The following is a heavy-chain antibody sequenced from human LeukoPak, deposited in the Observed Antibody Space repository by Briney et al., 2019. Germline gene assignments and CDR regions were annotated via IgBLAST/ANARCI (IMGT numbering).Heavy chain of an antibody. V-gene: IGHV3-43*02. CDR2: ISGDGGST. D-gene: IGHD1-26*01. J-gene: IGHJ4*02. CDR1: GFTFDDYA. CDR3: AKGVAVGATEASAGY. Sequence: PGGSLRLSCAASGFTFDDYAMHWVRHAPGKGLEWVSLISGDGGSTYYADSVKGRFTISRDNSKNSLYLQMNSLRTEDTALYYCAKGVAVGATEASAGYWGQGTLVTVSS.